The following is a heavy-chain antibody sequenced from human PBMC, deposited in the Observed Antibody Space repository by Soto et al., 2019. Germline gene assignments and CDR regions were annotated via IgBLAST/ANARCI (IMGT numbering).Heavy chain of an antibody. V-gene: IGHV3-11*06. CDR3: ARGKAAGYYFDY. J-gene: IGHJ4*02. Sequence: PGGSLRLSCAASGFTFSDYYMSWIRQAPGKGLEWVSYISSSSSYTNYADYADSVKGRFTISRDNAKNSLNLQMNSLRAEDTAVYYCARGKAAGYYFDYWGQGTLVTVSS. CDR1: GFTFSDYY. CDR2: ISSSSSYT. D-gene: IGHD6-13*01.